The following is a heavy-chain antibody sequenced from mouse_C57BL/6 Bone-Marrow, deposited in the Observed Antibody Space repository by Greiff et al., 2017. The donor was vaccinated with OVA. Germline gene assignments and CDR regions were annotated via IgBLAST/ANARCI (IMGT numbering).Heavy chain of an antibody. D-gene: IGHD1-1*01. CDR1: GFTFSDYY. V-gene: IGHV5-16*01. Sequence: EVKVVESEGGLVQPGSSMKLSCTASGFTFSDYYMAWVRQVPEKGLEWVANINYDGSSTYYLDSLKSRFIISRDNAKNILYLQMSSLKSEDTATYYCARGNYADYWGQGTTLTVSS. J-gene: IGHJ2*01. CDR2: INYDGSST. CDR3: ARGNYADY.